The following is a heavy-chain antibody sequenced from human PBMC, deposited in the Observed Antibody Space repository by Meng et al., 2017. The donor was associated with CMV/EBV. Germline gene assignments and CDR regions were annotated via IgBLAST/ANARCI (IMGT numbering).Heavy chain of an antibody. CDR2: IYYSGST. CDR1: GGSISSYY. D-gene: IGHD2-2*01. V-gene: IGHV4-59*01. CDR3: ARDYVPAASTDAFDI. J-gene: IGHJ3*02. Sequence: SETLSLTCTVSGGSISSYYWSWIRQPPGKGLEWIGYIYYSGSTNYNPSLKSRVTISVDTSKNQFSLKLSSVTAADTAVYYCARDYVPAASTDAFDIWGQGTMVTVSS.